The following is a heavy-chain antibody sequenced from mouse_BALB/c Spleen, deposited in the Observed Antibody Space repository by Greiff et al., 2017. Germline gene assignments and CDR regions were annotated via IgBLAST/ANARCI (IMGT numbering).Heavy chain of an antibody. CDR2: IYPGNSDT. CDR1: GYTFTSYW. D-gene: IGHD2-4*01. CDR3: TRSPASTMITDSWFAY. V-gene: IGHV1-5*01. Sequence: VQLQQSGTVLARPGASVKMSCKASGYTFTSYWMHWVKQRPGQGLEWIGAIYPGNSDTSYNQKFKGKAKLTAVTSTSTAYMELSSLTNEDSAVYYCTRSPASTMITDSWFAYWGQGTLVTVSA. J-gene: IGHJ3*01.